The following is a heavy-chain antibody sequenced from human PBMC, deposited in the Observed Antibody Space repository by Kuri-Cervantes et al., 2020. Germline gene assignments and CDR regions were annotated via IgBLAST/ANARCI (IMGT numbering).Heavy chain of an antibody. J-gene: IGHJ6*03. CDR2: IKSKTDGGTT. Sequence: GGSLRLSCAASGFTFSNAWVSWVRQAPGKGLEWVGRIKSKTDGGTTDYAAPVKGRFTISRDDSKNTLYLQMNSLRAEDTAVYYCARDGGRLRFLEWSYYYYMDVWGKGTTVTVSS. D-gene: IGHD3-3*01. V-gene: IGHV3-15*01. CDR3: ARDGGRLRFLEWSYYYYMDV. CDR1: GFTFSNAW.